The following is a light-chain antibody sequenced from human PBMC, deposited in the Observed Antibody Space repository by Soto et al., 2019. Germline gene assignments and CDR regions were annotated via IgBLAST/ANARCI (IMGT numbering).Light chain of an antibody. J-gene: IGKJ4*01. V-gene: IGKV3-20*01. Sequence: EIVLTQSPGTLSLSPGERATLSCRASQSVSSSYLAWYQQKPGQAPRLLTFGASSRATGIPDRFSGSGSGIDLTIKISGMETEDLEVYYCQQYGSSAINFAGGPKVDIK. CDR2: GAS. CDR3: QQYGSSAIN. CDR1: QSVSSSY.